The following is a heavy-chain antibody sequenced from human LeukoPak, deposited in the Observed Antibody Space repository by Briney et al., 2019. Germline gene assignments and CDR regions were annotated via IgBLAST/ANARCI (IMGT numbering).Heavy chain of an antibody. D-gene: IGHD3-10*01. CDR3: ARQALRAHYGSGSYYYYYGMDV. V-gene: IGHV1-2*02. CDR1: GYTFTGYY. CDR2: INPNSGGT. J-gene: IGHJ6*02. Sequence: GASVRVSCKASGYTFTGYYMHWVRQAPGQGREWRGWINPNSGGTNYAQKFQGRVTMTRDTSISTAYMELSRLRSDDTAVYYCARQALRAHYGSGSYYYYYGMDVWGQGTTVTVSS.